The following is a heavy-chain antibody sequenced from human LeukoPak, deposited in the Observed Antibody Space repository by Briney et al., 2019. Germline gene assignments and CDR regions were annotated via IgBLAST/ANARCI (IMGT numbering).Heavy chain of an antibody. CDR3: ARGLELEMATTPFDY. V-gene: IGHV4-31*03. J-gene: IGHJ4*02. Sequence: SETLSLTCTVSGGSISSGGYYWSWIRQHPGKGLEWIGYIYYSGSTYYNPSLKSRVTISVDTSKNQFSLKLSSVTAADTAVYYCARGLELEMATTPFDYWGQGTLVTVSS. CDR1: GGSISSGGYY. CDR2: IYYSGST. D-gene: IGHD5-24*01.